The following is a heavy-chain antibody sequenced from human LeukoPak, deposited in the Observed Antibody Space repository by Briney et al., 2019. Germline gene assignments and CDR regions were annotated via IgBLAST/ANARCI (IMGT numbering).Heavy chain of an antibody. V-gene: IGHV3-30*18. Sequence: PGGSLRLSCAASGFTSSSYGMQWVRQAPGKGLEWVAVISYDGSNKYYTDSVKGRFTISRDNSKNTLYLQMNSLRAEDTAVYYCAKGPHASSGPYYFDYWGQGTLVTVS. CDR3: AKGPHASSGPYYFDY. J-gene: IGHJ4*02. CDR1: GFTSSSYG. D-gene: IGHD3-22*01. CDR2: ISYDGSNK.